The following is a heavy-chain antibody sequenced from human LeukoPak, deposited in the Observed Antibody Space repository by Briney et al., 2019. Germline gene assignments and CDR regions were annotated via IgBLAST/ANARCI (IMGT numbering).Heavy chain of an antibody. CDR2: IYSGGST. CDR3: ATDAGATMLDY. CDR1: GFTVSSNY. D-gene: IGHD1-26*01. Sequence: PGGSLRLSCAASGFTVSSNYMSWVRQAPGKGLEWVSVIYSGGSTYYADSVKGRFTISRDNSKNTLYLQMNSLRAEDTAVYYCATDAGATMLDYWGQGTLVTVSS. V-gene: IGHV3-53*01. J-gene: IGHJ4*02.